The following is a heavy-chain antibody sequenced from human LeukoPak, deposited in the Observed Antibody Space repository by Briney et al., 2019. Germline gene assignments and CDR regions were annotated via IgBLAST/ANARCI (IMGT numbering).Heavy chain of an antibody. V-gene: IGHV4-59*01. D-gene: IGHD3-16*01. J-gene: IGHJ5*02. CDR3: ARFTPQGYGWGGYNRFDP. CDR2: IYYSGST. Sequence: PSETLSLTCTVSGGSISSYYWSWIRQPPGKGLEWIGYIYYSGSTNYNPSLKSRVTISVDTSRNQFSLKVNSVTAADTAVYYCARFTPQGYGWGGYNRFDPWGQGTLVTVSS. CDR1: GGSISSYY.